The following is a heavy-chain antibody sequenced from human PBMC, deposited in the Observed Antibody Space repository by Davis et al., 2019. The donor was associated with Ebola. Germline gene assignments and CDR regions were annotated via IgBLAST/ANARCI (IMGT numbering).Heavy chain of an antibody. CDR1: GGTFSSYA. CDR3: GWGRGMDILTFDY. V-gene: IGHV1-18*01. J-gene: IGHJ4*02. D-gene: IGHD5-12*01. CDR2: ISAYNGNT. Sequence: ASVKVSCKASGGTFSSYAISWVRQAPGQGLEWMGWISAYNGNTNYAQKLQGRVTITTDKYTNTAYMERRSLRSDDTAVYYCGWGRGMDILTFDYWGQGTLVTVSS.